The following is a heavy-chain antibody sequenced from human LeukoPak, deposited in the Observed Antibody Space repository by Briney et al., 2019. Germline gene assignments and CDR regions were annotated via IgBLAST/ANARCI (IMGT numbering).Heavy chain of an antibody. CDR2: FDREDGET. V-gene: IGHV1-24*01. CDR3: ATGIGDYVWGSYRTYFFDC. J-gene: IGHJ4*02. D-gene: IGHD3-16*02. CDR1: GYTLSELS. Sequence: ASVKVSCQVSGYTLSELSIHWVRQAPGKGLEWMGGFDREDGETFFAQKFQGRVTMTGDTPTDTAYMELSSLRSDDTAVYYCATGIGDYVWGSYRTYFFDCWGQGTLVTVSS.